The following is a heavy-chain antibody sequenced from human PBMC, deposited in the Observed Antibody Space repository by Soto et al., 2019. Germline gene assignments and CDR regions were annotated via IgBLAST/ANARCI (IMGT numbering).Heavy chain of an antibody. CDR1: GGSFSGYY. J-gene: IGHJ4*02. CDR3: ARGRRGYDFWSGYYPLYYFDY. D-gene: IGHD3-3*01. V-gene: IGHV4-34*01. Sequence: QVQLQQWGAGLLKPSETLSLTCAVYGGSFSGYYWSWIRQPPGKGLEWMGEINHSGSTNYNPALKNHVIISAATSKNKFSLKLSYVTDADKTVYYCARGRRGYDFWSGYYPLYYFDYWGQGKLITVS. CDR2: INHSGST.